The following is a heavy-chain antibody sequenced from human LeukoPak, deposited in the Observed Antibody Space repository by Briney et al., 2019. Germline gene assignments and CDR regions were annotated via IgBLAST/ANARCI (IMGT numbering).Heavy chain of an antibody. CDR3: ARDGSIVIHHGIDV. Sequence: GGSLRLSCAASGITVSTTYMSWVRPAPGKGLEWVSIIYSGGSTYYADSVKGRFSISRDNSKNTLYLQMNSLRAEDTAVYYCARDGSIVIHHGIDVWGQGTTVTVSS. V-gene: IGHV3-53*01. CDR2: IYSGGST. J-gene: IGHJ6*02. D-gene: IGHD2/OR15-2a*01. CDR1: GITVSTTY.